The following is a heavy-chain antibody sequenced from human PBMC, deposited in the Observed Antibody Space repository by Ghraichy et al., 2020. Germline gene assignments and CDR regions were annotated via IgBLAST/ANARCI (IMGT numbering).Heavy chain of an antibody. CDR2: IHTSGYT. CDR3: ANSRLADFDY. D-gene: IGHD2-21*01. CDR1: GASISSGSYH. J-gene: IGHJ4*02. Sequence: LSLTCTVSGASISSGSYHWTWIRQSAGKGLEYIGRIHTSGYTEYNPSLKSRVIISLDASKNQFSLKVTSVTAADTAVYYCANSRLADFDYWGRGTLVTVSS. V-gene: IGHV4-61*02.